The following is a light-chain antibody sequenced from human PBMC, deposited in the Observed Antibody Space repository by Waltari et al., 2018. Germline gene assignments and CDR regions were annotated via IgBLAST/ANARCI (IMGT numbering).Light chain of an antibody. CDR2: DVS. J-gene: IGLJ1*01. CDR1: SSDVGGYNY. CDR3: SSFTSSSTPYV. Sequence: QSALTQPASVSGSPGQSITVPCPGTSSDVGGYNYVSWYQPRPGKAPKLIIYDVSNRPSGVSNRFSGSKSGNTASLTISGLQAEDEADYYCSSFTSSSTPYVFGTGTKVTVL. V-gene: IGLV2-14*03.